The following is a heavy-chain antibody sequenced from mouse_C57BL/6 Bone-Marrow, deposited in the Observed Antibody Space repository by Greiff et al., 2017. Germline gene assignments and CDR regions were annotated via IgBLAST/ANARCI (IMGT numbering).Heavy chain of an antibody. CDR2: IDPSDSYT. J-gene: IGHJ2*01. D-gene: IGHD1-1*01. CDR1: GYTFTSYW. V-gene: IGHV1-50*01. CDR3: ARYSGSRVEFDY. Sequence: QVQLQQPGAELVKPGASVKLSCKASGYTFTSYWMQWVKQRPGQGLEWIGEIDPSDSYTNYNQKFKGKATLTVDTSSSTAYMQLSSLTSEDSAVYYCARYSGSRVEFDYWVQGTTLTVSS.